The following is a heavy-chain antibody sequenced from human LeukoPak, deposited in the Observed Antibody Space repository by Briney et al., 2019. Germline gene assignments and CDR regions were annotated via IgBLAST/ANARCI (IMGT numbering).Heavy chain of an antibody. D-gene: IGHD5-24*01. J-gene: IGHJ5*02. CDR3: ARGRDRSKAGDL. Sequence: ASETLSLTCDVSGGSCYDYYCSWIRQPPGKGLEWIGEIHPHGIFYYNSSLMSRVTISIDTSKSQFSLRPTSVTAADTAFYYCARGRDRSKAGDLWGQGILVTVSS. CDR2: IHPHGIF. CDR1: GGSCYDYY. V-gene: IGHV4-34*01.